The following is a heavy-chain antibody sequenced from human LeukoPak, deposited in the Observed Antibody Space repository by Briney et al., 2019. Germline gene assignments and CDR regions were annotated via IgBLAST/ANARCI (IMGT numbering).Heavy chain of an antibody. J-gene: IGHJ4*02. CDR1: GFTFSSYG. CDR3: AKEGYSSYAFFDY. CDR2: LWYDGSNE. V-gene: IGHV3-33*06. Sequence: GRSLRLSCAASGFTFSSYGMHWVRQAPSKGLEWVAGLWYDGSNEYYADSVKGRFTISRDNSKNTLFLQMNSLRDEDTAVYYCAKEGYSSYAFFDYWGQGTLVTVSS. D-gene: IGHD5-12*01.